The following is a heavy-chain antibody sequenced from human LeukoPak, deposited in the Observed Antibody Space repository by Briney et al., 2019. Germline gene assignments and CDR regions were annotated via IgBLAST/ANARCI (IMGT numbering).Heavy chain of an antibody. J-gene: IGHJ4*02. V-gene: IGHV4-38-2*02. CDR2: IYHSGST. Sequence: SETLSLTCTVSGYSISSGYYWGWIRQPPGKGLEWIGSIYHSGSTYYNPSLKSRVTISVDTSKNQFSLKLSSVTAADTAVYYCARHGSSWYYFDYWGQGTLVTVSS. D-gene: IGHD6-13*01. CDR3: ARHGSSWYYFDY. CDR1: GYSISSGYY.